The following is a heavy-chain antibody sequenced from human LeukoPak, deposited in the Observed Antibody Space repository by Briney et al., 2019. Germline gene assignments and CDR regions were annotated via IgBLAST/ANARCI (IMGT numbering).Heavy chain of an antibody. CDR1: AFTVSSNY. J-gene: IGHJ4*02. CDR2: ISGGGGST. V-gene: IGHV3-23*01. Sequence: GGSLRLSCAASAFTVSSNYMSWVRQAPGKGLEWVSVISGGGGSTFYADSVKGRFTISRDNSKNTLYLQMNSLRAEDTAIYYCARGVSSGLYYFDYWGQGTLVTVSS. D-gene: IGHD6-19*01. CDR3: ARGVSSGLYYFDY.